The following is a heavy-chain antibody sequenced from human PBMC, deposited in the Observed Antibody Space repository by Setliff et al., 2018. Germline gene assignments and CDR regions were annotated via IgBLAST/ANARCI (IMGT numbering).Heavy chain of an antibody. D-gene: IGHD2-2*01. J-gene: IGHJ3*01. V-gene: IGHV5-51*01. Sequence: PGASLKISCKASGYTFTNYWIGWVRQMPGKGLEWMGVIYPGDSDTRYSPSFQGQVTISADKSINTAYLQWSSLKASDTAIYYCTRHEDRNKCTSSSCYRENDAFDVWGQGAMVTV. CDR1: GYTFTNYW. CDR3: TRHEDRNKCTSSSCYRENDAFDV. CDR2: IYPGDSDT.